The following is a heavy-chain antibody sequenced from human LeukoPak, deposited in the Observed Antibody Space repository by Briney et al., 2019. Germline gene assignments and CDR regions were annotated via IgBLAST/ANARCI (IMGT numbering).Heavy chain of an antibody. CDR3: AKGGIQLWLDY. Sequence: GGSLRLSCAASGFTFSSYAMSWVRQAPGKGLEWVSAIGRSGGSAYYADSVKGRFTISRDNSKNTLYLQMNSLRAEDTAVYYCAKGGIQLWLDYWGQGTLVTVSS. CDR1: GFTFSSYA. D-gene: IGHD5-18*01. J-gene: IGHJ4*02. V-gene: IGHV3-23*01. CDR2: IGRSGGSA.